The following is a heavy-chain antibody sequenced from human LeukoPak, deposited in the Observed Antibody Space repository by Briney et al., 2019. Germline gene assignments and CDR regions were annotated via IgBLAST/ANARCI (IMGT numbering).Heavy chain of an antibody. Sequence: GGPLRLSCAASGFTFSSYSMNWVRQAPGKGLEWVSSISSSSSYIYYADSVKGRFTISRDNAKNSLYLQMNSLRAEDTAVYYCARGGFGVVIPDYWGQGTLVTVSS. CDR2: ISSSSSYI. CDR1: GFTFSSYS. J-gene: IGHJ4*02. D-gene: IGHD3-3*01. V-gene: IGHV3-21*01. CDR3: ARGGFGVVIPDY.